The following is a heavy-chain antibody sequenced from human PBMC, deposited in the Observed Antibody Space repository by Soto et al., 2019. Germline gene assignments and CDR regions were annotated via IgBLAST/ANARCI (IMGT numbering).Heavy chain of an antibody. CDR3: ALRSMAVVPEY. CDR2: INPSGGST. D-gene: IGHD3-22*01. Sequence: GASVKVSCKASGYTFTSYYMHWVRQAPGQGLEWMGIINPSGGSTSYAQKFQGRVTMTRDTSTSTVYMELSSMTAADTAVYYCALRSMAVVPEYWGQGTLVTVSS. J-gene: IGHJ4*02. V-gene: IGHV1-46*01. CDR1: GYTFTSYY.